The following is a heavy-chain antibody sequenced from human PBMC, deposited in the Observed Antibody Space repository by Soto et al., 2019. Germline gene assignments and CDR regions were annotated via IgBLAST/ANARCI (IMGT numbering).Heavy chain of an antibody. Sequence: EVQLVESGGGSVQPGGSLRLSCAASGFTFSSYSMNWVRQAPGKGLEWVSYISSSSSTIYYADSVKGRFTISRDNAKNSLYLQMNSLRAEDTAVYYCARSSERKGGYWGQGTLVTVSS. J-gene: IGHJ4*02. D-gene: IGHD6-25*01. CDR2: ISSSSSTI. V-gene: IGHV3-48*01. CDR3: ARSSERKGGY. CDR1: GFTFSSYS.